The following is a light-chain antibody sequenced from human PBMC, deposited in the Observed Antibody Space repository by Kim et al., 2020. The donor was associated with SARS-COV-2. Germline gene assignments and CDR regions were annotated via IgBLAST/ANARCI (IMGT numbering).Light chain of an antibody. CDR3: KSRDSSGNHLV. CDR2: GKN. V-gene: IGLV3-19*01. J-gene: IGLJ2*01. Sequence: ALGQTVRITCRGDSLRIFYTTWYQQKPGQAPVVVICGKNDRPSGIPDRFSGSSSGNTAALTITGAQAEDEADYYCKSRDSSGNHLVFGGGTQLTVL. CDR1: SLRIFY.